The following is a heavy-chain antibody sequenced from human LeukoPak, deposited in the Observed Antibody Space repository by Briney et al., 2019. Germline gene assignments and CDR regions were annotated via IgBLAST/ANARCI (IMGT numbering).Heavy chain of an antibody. V-gene: IGHV4-34*01. Sequence: SETLSLTCAVYGGSFSGYYWSWIRQPPGKGLEWIGEINHSGSTNYNPSLKSRVTISVDTSKNQFSLKLSSVTAADTAVYYCARPTRGYSYVLTWGQGTLVTVSS. CDR2: INHSGST. CDR3: ARPTRGYSYVLT. J-gene: IGHJ5*02. D-gene: IGHD5-18*01. CDR1: GGSFSGYY.